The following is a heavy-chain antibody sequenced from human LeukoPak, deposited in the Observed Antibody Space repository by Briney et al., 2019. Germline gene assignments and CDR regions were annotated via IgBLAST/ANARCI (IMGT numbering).Heavy chain of an antibody. V-gene: IGHV3-43*01. CDR3: AKDFSADWLQFSNMDV. J-gene: IGHJ6*03. CDR1: GFTFDDYT. CDR2: FIWDGGST. D-gene: IGHD3-9*01. Sequence: PGGSLRLSCAASGFTFDDYTVHWVRQAPGKGLEWSSLFIWDGGSTYYADSVKGRFTISRDNSKNSLYLQMDSLRTEDTALYYCAKDFSADWLQFSNMDVWGKGTTVTVSS.